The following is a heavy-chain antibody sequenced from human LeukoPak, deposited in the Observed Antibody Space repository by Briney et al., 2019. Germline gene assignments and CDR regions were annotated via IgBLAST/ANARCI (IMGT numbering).Heavy chain of an antibody. CDR3: ARSIVGATPIDY. V-gene: IGHV1-2*02. D-gene: IGHD1-26*01. CDR2: INPKSGGT. J-gene: IGHJ4*02. CDR1: GYTFTVYY. Sequence: ASVKVSCKASGYTFTVYYMHWVRQAPGQGLEWMGWINPKSGGTNYAQKFQGRVTMTRDTSIRTAYMELSSLRSDDTAVYYCARSIVGATPIDYWGQGTLVTVSS.